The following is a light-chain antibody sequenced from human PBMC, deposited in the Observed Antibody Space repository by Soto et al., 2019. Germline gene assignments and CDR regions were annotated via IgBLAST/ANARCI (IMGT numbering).Light chain of an antibody. CDR1: QRVVSDY. CDR3: QQYGSLSWT. J-gene: IGKJ1*01. V-gene: IGKV3-20*01. CDR2: GAS. Sequence: EIVLTQTTGTLSLSPGGRATLSCRGRQRVVSDYLAWYQQKPVQAPRILIGGASGRATGIPDRFSGSGSGTDFTLTISRLEPEDFAVYYCQQYGSLSWTFGQGTKVDIK.